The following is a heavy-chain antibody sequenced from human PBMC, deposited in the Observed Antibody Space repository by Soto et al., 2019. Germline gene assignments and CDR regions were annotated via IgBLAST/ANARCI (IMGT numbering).Heavy chain of an antibody. CDR3: AREEGRGYGMDV. CDR2: ISVYNDNT. D-gene: IGHD2-15*01. V-gene: IGHV1-18*01. J-gene: IGHJ6*04. Sequence: QVQLVQSGAEVKKPGASVKVSCKASGYTFTSYGISWVRLAPGQGLEWMGWISVYNDNTNYAQKLQGRVTMTTDTSTSTAYRERRSRGSGDTAVYYCAREEGRGYGMDVGAKGPTPTAPS. CDR1: GYTFTSYG.